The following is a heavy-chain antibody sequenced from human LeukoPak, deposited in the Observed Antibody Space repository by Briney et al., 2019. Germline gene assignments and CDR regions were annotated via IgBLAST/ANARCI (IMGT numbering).Heavy chain of an antibody. CDR1: GFSVSSNY. J-gene: IGHJ4*02. D-gene: IGHD3-22*01. Sequence: GGSLRLSCAASGFSVSSNYMSWVRQAPGKGLEWVSVIYSGGSTYYADSVKGRFTISRDDSKNTLYLQMNSLRAEDTAVYYCARGSGYDSSGYYYAFWGQGTLVTVSS. V-gene: IGHV3-53*01. CDR3: ARGSGYDSSGYYYAF. CDR2: IYSGGST.